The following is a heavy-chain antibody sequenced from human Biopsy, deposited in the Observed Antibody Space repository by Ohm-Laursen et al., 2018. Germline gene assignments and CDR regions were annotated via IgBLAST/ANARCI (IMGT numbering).Heavy chain of an antibody. J-gene: IGHJ2*01. CDR2: IYYRGNT. CDR1: GGSISSNYYY. V-gene: IGHV4-39*07. D-gene: IGHD6-19*01. Sequence: SETLSLTCTVSGGSISSNYYYWGWIRQPPGKGLEWIGSIYYRGNTNYNPSLKSRVTISVDTSKNQFSLKLSSATAADTAVYYCARTPGVAVAGRFFDLWGRGTLVTVSS. CDR3: ARTPGVAVAGRFFDL.